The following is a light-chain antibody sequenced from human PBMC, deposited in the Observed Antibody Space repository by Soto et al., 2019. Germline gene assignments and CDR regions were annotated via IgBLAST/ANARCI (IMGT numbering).Light chain of an antibody. CDR3: QQYKNWPPLT. V-gene: IGKV3-15*01. Sequence: EIVMTQSPATLSVSPGETATLSCRASQSVSYNLAWYQQKPGQGPRLLIYGAFTKATGIPARYSGSGSGTHSTLTISSLQSEDFAVYYCQQYKNWPPLTFGGGTKVEIK. CDR2: GAF. CDR1: QSVSYN. J-gene: IGKJ4*01.